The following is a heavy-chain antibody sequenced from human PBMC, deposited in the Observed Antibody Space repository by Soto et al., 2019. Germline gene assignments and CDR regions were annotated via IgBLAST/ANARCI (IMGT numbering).Heavy chain of an antibody. CDR2: IYNSGST. CDR3: AGMPYTSGLRFDP. D-gene: IGHD6-19*01. Sequence: SETLSLTCSVSGGSISNDYWSWIRQPPGKGLEWIAYIYNSGSTNYNPSLQSRVIISVDTSKDQFSLKLSSVTTADTAVYFCAGMPYTSGLRFDPWGPGTLVTVSS. J-gene: IGHJ5*02. V-gene: IGHV4-59*01. CDR1: GGSISNDY.